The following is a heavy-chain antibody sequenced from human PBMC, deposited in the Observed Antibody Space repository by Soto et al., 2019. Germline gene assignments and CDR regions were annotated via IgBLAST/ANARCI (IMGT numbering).Heavy chain of an antibody. CDR1: GDSVSSNSAA. V-gene: IGHV6-1*01. D-gene: IGHD5-18*01. J-gene: IGHJ6*02. CDR3: ARGVQLWYLYYYYGKDV. Sequence: SQTLSLTCAISGDSVSSNSAAWNWIRQSPSRGLEWLGRTYYRSKWYNDYAVSVKSRITINPDTSKNQFSLQLNSVTPEDTAVYYCARGVQLWYLYYYYGKDVSGQGTTVTVSS. CDR2: TYYRSKWYN.